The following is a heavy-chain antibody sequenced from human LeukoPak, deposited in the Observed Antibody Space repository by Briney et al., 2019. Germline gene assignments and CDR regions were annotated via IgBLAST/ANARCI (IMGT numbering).Heavy chain of an antibody. CDR3: ARGSSGWYNY. CDR2: INTNTGNP. V-gene: IGHV7-4-1*02. Sequence: ASVKVSCKTSGYTFTSYAMNWVRQAPGQGLEWMGWINTNTGNPTYAQGFTGRFVFPLDTSVSTTYLQISSLKAEDTAVYYCARGSSGWYNYWGQGTLVTVSS. D-gene: IGHD6-19*01. CDR1: GYTFTSYA. J-gene: IGHJ4*02.